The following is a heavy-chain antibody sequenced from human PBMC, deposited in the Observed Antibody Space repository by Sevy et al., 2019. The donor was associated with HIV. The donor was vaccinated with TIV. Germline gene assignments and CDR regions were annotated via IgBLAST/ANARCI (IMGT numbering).Heavy chain of an antibody. CDR1: GFTFTNYD. Sequence: GGSLRLSCAASGFTFTNYDLHWVRQAPGKGLDWVAVISHDGRYKNYGDSVKVRCTISRDNPRNTLFLQMDTLRPDDTAVYFCARRVSCGGDCYYLDSWGQGALVTVSS. CDR2: ISHDGRYK. V-gene: IGHV3-30*03. CDR3: ARRVSCGGDCYYLDS. D-gene: IGHD2-21*02. J-gene: IGHJ4*02.